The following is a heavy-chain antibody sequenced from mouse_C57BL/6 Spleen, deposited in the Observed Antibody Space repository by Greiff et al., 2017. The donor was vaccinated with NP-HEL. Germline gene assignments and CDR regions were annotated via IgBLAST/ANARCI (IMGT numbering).Heavy chain of an antibody. CDR2: IDPSDSET. CDR3: ATRGSSYWYFDV. V-gene: IGHV1-52*01. CDR1: GYTFTSYW. J-gene: IGHJ1*03. Sequence: QLKQPGAELVRPGSSVKLSCKASGYTFTSYWMHWVKQRPIQGLEWIGNIDPSDSETHYNQKFKDKATLTVDKSSSTAYMQLSSLTSEDSAVYYCATRGSSYWYFDVWGTGTTVTVSS. D-gene: IGHD1-1*01.